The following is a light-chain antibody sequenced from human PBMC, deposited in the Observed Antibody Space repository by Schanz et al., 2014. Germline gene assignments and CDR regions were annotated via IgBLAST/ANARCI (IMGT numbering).Light chain of an antibody. Sequence: QSALTQPASVSGSPGQSITISCTGTSSDVGGYNYVSWYQQHPGKAPKLMIYEVSKRPSGVPDRFSGSRAGNTASLTVSGLQADDEAEYYCSSYAGDDYVLFGGGTKLTVL. J-gene: IGLJ2*01. CDR3: SSYAGDDYVL. CDR1: SSDVGGYNY. V-gene: IGLV2-8*01. CDR2: EVS.